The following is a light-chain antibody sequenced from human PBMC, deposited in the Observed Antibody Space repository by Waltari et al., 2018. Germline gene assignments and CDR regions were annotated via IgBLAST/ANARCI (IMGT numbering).Light chain of an antibody. CDR2: GGT. Sequence: QSALTQPASVSGSPGQSITISCTGTTNDAGSYDLVSWYQQHPGKAPKLVIYGGTKRPSGVSHRFSGSKSGNTASLTISGLQAEDEADYYCSSYAGGGTGVFGGGTKLTVL. CDR3: SSYAGGGTGV. J-gene: IGLJ3*02. V-gene: IGLV2-23*01. CDR1: TNDAGSYDL.